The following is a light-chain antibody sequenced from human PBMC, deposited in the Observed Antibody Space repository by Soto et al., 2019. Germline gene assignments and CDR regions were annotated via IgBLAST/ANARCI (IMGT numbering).Light chain of an antibody. V-gene: IGLV2-23*01. CDR3: CSYAGGNTLM. CDR2: ENT. CDR1: HSDIGSYDL. Sequence: QSALTQPASVSGSPGQSITISCMGTHSDIGSYDLVSWYQQFPGKAPKLIIYENTRRPSGVSDRFSDSKSGNTASLTISGLQPEDESDYYCCSYAGGNTLMFGVGTKLTVL. J-gene: IGLJ3*02.